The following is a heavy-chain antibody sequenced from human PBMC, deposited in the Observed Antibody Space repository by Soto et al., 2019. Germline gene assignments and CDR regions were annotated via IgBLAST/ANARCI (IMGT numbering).Heavy chain of an antibody. Sequence: QVQLQESGPGLVKPSGTLSLTCAVSGGSISSSNWWSWVRPPPGKGLEWIGEIYHSGSTNYNPSLKSRVTISVDESKNQFSLKLSSVTAADTAVYYCASHEYPDYYYYGMDVWGQGTTVSASS. CDR3: ASHEYPDYYYYGMDV. D-gene: IGHD2-2*01. V-gene: IGHV4-4*02. CDR2: IYHSGST. CDR1: GGSISSSNW. J-gene: IGHJ6*02.